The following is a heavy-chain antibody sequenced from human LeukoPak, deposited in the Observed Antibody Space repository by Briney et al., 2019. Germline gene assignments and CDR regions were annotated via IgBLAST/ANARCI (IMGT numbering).Heavy chain of an antibody. CDR1: GGSISSYY. V-gene: IGHV4-59*08. CDR2: IYYSGST. Sequence: PSETLSLTCTVTGGSISSYYWSWIRQPPGKGLECIGYIYYSGSTNYNPSLKSRVTISVDTSKNQFSLKLSSVTAADTAVYYCARGRYSYGFDAFDISGQGTMVTVSS. CDR3: ARGRYSYGFDAFDI. D-gene: IGHD5-18*01. J-gene: IGHJ3*02.